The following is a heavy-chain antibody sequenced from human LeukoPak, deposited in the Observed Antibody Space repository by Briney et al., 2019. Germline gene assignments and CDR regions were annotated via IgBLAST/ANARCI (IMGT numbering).Heavy chain of an antibody. CDR2: IYYSGST. Sequence: SETLSLTCTVSGGSISSYYWSWIRQPPGKGLEWIGYIYYSGSTNYNPSLKSRVTISVDTSKNQFSLNLSSVTAADTAMYYCARHLISYFDYWGLGTLVTVYS. D-gene: IGHD2-8*01. J-gene: IGHJ4*02. V-gene: IGHV4-59*08. CDR3: ARHLISYFDY. CDR1: GGSISSYY.